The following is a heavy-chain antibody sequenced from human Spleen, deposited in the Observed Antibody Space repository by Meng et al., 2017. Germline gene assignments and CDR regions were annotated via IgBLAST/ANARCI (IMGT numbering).Heavy chain of an antibody. J-gene: IGHJ4*02. Sequence: QVQLVQSGAEVKKPGASVKVSCKASGYSFSSYDMHWVRQAPGQRLEWMGWINAGNGSTKYSQNFQGRVTITRDTSANTAYMELSSLRSEDTAVYYCARITLSEGGLWGQGTLVTVSS. CDR2: INAGNGST. CDR3: ARITLSEGGL. D-gene: IGHD3/OR15-3a*01. V-gene: IGHV1-3*01. CDR1: GYSFSSYD.